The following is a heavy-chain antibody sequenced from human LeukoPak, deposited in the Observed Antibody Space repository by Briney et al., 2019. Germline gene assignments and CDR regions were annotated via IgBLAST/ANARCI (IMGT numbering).Heavy chain of an antibody. CDR1: GFTFSNYA. D-gene: IGHD5-12*01. J-gene: IGHJ4*02. V-gene: IGHV3-23*01. CDR3: VNTREYSGYLYDW. CDR2: ISGTGGST. Sequence: GGSLRLSCAASGFTFSNYAMSWVRLAPGKGLEWVSLISGTGGSTYYADSVKGRFTISRDNSKSTLYLQMSSLRAEDTAVYYCVNTREYSGYLYDWWGQGTLVTVSS.